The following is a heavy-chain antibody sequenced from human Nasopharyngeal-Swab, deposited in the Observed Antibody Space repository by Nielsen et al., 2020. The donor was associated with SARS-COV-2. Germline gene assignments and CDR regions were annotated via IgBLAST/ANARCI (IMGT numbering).Heavy chain of an antibody. Sequence: WVRQAPGQRLEWMGRIIPILGIVNYAQKFQGRVTITADKSTSTAYMELSSLRSEDTAVYYCAATVTTGSYDFDYWGQGTLVTVSS. CDR3: AATVTTGSYDFDY. CDR2: IIPILGIV. V-gene: IGHV1-69*02. D-gene: IGHD4-17*01. J-gene: IGHJ4*02.